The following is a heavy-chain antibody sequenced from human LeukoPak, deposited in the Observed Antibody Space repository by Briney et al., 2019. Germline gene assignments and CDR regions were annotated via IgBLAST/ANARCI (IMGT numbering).Heavy chain of an antibody. J-gene: IGHJ6*04. Sequence: PGGSLRLSCAASGFTFSSYEMNWVRQAPGKGLEWVSSISSSSNYIYYADSVKGRFTISRDNAKNSLYLQMNSLRAEDTAVYYCAELGITMIGGVWGKGTTVTISS. D-gene: IGHD3-10*02. V-gene: IGHV3-48*03. CDR2: ISSSSNYI. CDR3: AELGITMIGGV. CDR1: GFTFSSYE.